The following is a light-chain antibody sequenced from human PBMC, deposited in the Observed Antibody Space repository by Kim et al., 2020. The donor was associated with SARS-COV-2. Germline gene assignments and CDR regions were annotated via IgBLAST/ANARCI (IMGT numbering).Light chain of an antibody. J-gene: IGKJ3*01. V-gene: IGKV1-33*01. CDR2: DAS. Sequence: DTQMTQSPSSLSASVGDRVTITCQASQDIYNYLNWYQKKPGKAPKLLIYDASNLEAGVPSRFSGSGSGTDFTFTISSLQTEDLATYYCQQYGNLPFTFGPGTKVDIK. CDR1: QDIYNY. CDR3: QQYGNLPFT.